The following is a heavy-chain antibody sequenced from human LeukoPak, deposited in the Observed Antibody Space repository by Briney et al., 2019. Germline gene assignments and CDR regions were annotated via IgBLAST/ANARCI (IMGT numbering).Heavy chain of an antibody. CDR1: GDSISSYY. D-gene: IGHD3-3*01. V-gene: IGHV4-4*07. J-gene: IGHJ4*02. Sequence: PSETLSLTCTVSGDSISSYYWNWIRQPAGRGLEWIGRIYTSGSTNYNPSLKSRVTMSVDTSKDQFSLKLSSVTAADTAVYYCARGSRHITNICYFDYWGQGTLVTVSS. CDR3: ARGSRHITNICYFDY. CDR2: IYTSGST.